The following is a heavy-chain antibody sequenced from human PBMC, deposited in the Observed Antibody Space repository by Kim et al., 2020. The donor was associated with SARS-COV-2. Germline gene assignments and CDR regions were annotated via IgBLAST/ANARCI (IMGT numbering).Heavy chain of an antibody. V-gene: IGHV3-23*01. D-gene: IGHD6-25*01. CDR3: AKNGSGVWGRGSMDV. CDR2: ISDAGSST. J-gene: IGHJ6*01. CDR1: GFTFSSHA. Sequence: GGSLRLSCAASGFTFSSHAMNWVRQAPGKGLEWVSGISDAGSSTYYAESVQGRFTISRDNSKNTLYLQMNNLRAEDTAIYYCAKNGSGVWGRGSMDVRG.